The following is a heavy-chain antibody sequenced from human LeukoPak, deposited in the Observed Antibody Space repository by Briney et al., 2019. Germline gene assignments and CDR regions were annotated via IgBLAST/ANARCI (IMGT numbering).Heavy chain of an antibody. D-gene: IGHD2-21*02. CDR1: GGSISSYY. CDR2: IYTSGST. CDR3: ARDGGYCGGDCFVDV. Sequence: SETLSLTCTVSGGSISSYYWSWIRQPAGKGLEWIRRIYTSGSTNYNPSLKSRVTMSVDTSKNQFSLKLSSVTAADTAVYYCARDGGYCGGDCFVDVWGKGTTVTVSS. V-gene: IGHV4-4*07. J-gene: IGHJ6*04.